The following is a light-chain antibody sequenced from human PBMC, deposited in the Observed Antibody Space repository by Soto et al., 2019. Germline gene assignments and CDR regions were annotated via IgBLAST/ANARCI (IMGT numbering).Light chain of an antibody. CDR1: QGIRTY. V-gene: IGKV1-9*01. CDR2: SAS. CDR3: QQYNSYSPWT. Sequence: IHLTQSPSSLSASVGDRVTITCRASQGIRTYLAWYQQKPGKAPKLLIYSASTLQSGVPSRFSGSGSGTEFTLTISSLQPDDFATYYCQQYNSYSPWTFGQGTKVDI. J-gene: IGKJ1*01.